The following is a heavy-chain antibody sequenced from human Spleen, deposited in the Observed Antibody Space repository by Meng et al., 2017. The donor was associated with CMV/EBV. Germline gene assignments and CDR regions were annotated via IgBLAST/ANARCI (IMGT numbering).Heavy chain of an antibody. CDR3: AIYGSD. J-gene: IGHJ4*02. Sequence: QLQLQESGPGLVRPSATLSLTCTVSGGSISNSNYYGGWIRQPPGQGLEWIGSVYYTGSTRYSPSLKSRVTISIDTSKNQFSLKMTSVTAADTAVYYCAIYGSDWGQGTLVTVSS. CDR2: VYYTGST. D-gene: IGHD3-10*01. CDR1: GGSISNSNYY. V-gene: IGHV4-39*01.